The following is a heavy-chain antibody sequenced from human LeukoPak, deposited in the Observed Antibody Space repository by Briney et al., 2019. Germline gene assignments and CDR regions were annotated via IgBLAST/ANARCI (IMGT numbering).Heavy chain of an antibody. D-gene: IGHD4-17*01. CDR3: ARVDYGDYAGEDY. J-gene: IGHJ4*02. CDR1: GFTFSRFS. V-gene: IGHV3-48*04. CDR2: ISSSSGTI. Sequence: GGSLRLSCAASGFTFSRFSMNWVRQAPGKGLEWVSYISSSSGTIYYADSVKGRFTISRDNAKNSPYLQMNSLRAEDTAVYYCARVDYGDYAGEDYWGQGTLVTVSS.